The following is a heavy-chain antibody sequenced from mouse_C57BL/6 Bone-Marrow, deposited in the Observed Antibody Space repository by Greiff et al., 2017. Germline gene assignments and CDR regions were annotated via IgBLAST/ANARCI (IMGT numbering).Heavy chain of an antibody. Sequence: LQQSGASVKISCKASGYAFSTYWMNWVKQRPGKGLEWIGQIYPGDGDTNYNGKFTGKATLTADKSSSTAYMQLSSLTSEDSAVYFCARRRVLRRGAFDYWGQGTTLTVSS. CDR2: IYPGDGDT. D-gene: IGHD2-4*01. CDR3: ARRRVLRRGAFDY. J-gene: IGHJ2*01. CDR1: GYAFSTYW. V-gene: IGHV1-80*01.